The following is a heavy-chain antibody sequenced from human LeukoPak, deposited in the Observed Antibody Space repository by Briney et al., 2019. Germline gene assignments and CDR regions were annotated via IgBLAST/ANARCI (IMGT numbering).Heavy chain of an antibody. CDR2: ISSSSSYI. J-gene: IGHJ4*02. CDR3: ARGARRSSWYYFDY. D-gene: IGHD6-13*01. CDR1: GFTFSSYA. Sequence: GGSLRLSCAASGFTFSSYAMHWVRQAPGKGLEWVSSISSSSSYIYYADSVKGRFTISRDNAKNSLYLQMNSLGAEDTAVYYCARGARRSSWYYFDYWGQGTLVTVSS. V-gene: IGHV3-21*01.